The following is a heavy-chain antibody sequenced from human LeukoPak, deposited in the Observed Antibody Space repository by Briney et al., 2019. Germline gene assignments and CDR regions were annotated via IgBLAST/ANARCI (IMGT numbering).Heavy chain of an antibody. V-gene: IGHV1-46*01. CDR1: GYTFTSYY. J-gene: IGHJ4*02. Sequence: ASVNVSCKASGYTFTSYYMHWVRQAPGQGLEWMGIINPSGGSTSYAQKFQGRVTMTRDTSTSTVYMELSSLKSEAMAVYYCARAVGGGDGYNPFDYWGQGTLVTVSS. D-gene: IGHD5-24*01. CDR3: ARAVGGGDGYNPFDY. CDR2: INPSGGST.